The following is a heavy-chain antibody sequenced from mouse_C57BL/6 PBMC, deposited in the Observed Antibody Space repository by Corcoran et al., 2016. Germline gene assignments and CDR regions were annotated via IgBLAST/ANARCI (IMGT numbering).Heavy chain of an antibody. CDR2: INPNNGGT. V-gene: IGHV1-26*01. J-gene: IGHJ2*01. D-gene: IGHD1-1*01. CDR1: GYTFTDYY. CDR3: AREGLRSFDY. Sequence: EVQLQQSGPELVKPGASVKISCKASGYTFTDYYMNWVKQSHGKSLEWIGDINPNNGGTSYNQKFKGKATLTVDKSSSTAYMELRGLTSEDSAVYYCAREGLRSFDYWGQGTTLTVSS.